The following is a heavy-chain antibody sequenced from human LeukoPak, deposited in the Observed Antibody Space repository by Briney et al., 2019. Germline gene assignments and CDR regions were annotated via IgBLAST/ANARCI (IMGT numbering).Heavy chain of an antibody. CDR2: LYHSGST. CDR1: GYSISSGYY. J-gene: IGHJ6*03. V-gene: IGHV4-38-2*01. D-gene: IGHD6-13*01. Sequence: TSETLSLTCAVSGYSISSGYYWGWIRQPPGKGLEWIGRLYHSGSTYYNPSLKSRVTISVDTSKNQFSLKLSSVTAADTAVYYCARRSVAAAANYYYYYMDVWGKGTTVTVSS. CDR3: ARRSVAAAANYYYYYMDV.